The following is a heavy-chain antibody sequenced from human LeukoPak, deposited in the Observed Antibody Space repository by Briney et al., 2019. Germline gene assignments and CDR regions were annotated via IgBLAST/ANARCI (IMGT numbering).Heavy chain of an antibody. V-gene: IGHV4-30-2*01. CDR3: ARGLLGNDGAFDI. J-gene: IGHJ3*02. Sequence: SETLSLTCAVSGGSISSGGYSWSWIRQPPGKGLEWIGYIYHSGSTYCNPSLKSRVTISVDRSKNQFSLKLSSVTAADTAVYYCARGLLGNDGAFDIWGQGTMVTVSS. CDR1: GGSISSGGYS. D-gene: IGHD4-23*01. CDR2: IYHSGST.